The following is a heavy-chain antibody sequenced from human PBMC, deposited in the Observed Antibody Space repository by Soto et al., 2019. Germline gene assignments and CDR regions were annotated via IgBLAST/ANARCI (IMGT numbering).Heavy chain of an antibody. D-gene: IGHD1-7*01. CDR1: GITVSSYY. CDR2: IYAGTIT. V-gene: IGHV3-53*01. Sequence: PGGSLRLSCAVSGITVSSYYMSWVRQAAGKGLEWVSFIYAGTITYYADSVKGRFTIYRDNSKKTLNLEMNSLRVEDPAVYYCASIPYDHTGTIFDXWGQGTLVTVSX. J-gene: IGHJ4*02. CDR3: ASIPYDHTGTIFDX.